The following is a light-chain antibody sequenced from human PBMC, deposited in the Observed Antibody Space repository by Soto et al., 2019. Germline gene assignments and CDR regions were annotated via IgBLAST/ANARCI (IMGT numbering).Light chain of an antibody. V-gene: IGKV3-20*01. Sequence: EIVLTQSPGTLSLSPGERATLSCRSSQSVSSSDLAWYQQKPGQAPRLLIYGASSRATGIPDRFSGSGSGTDFTLTISRLEPEDVAVYYCQQYGSSPRTLGQGTKVDIK. CDR1: QSVSSSD. CDR2: GAS. J-gene: IGKJ1*01. CDR3: QQYGSSPRT.